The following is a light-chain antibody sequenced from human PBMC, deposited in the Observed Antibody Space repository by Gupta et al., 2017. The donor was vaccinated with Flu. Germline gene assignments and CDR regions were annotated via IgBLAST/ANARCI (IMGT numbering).Light chain of an antibody. Sequence: DIQMTQSPSTLSASVGDRVTITCRASQSISTWLAWYQQKPGKAPKLLIYKTSNLESGVPSRFSGSGSGTEFTLTISSLQPDDFATYSCQQYNSYPVTFGQGTKLEIK. CDR3: QQYNSYPVT. CDR1: QSISTW. J-gene: IGKJ2*01. V-gene: IGKV1-5*03. CDR2: KTS.